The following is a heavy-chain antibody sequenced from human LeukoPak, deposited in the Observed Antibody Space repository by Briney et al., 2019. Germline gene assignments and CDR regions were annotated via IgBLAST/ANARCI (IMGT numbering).Heavy chain of an antibody. J-gene: IGHJ4*02. V-gene: IGHV3-30*02. Sequence: EGSLRLSCAASGFTFSSYGMHWVRQAPGKGLEWVAFIRFGGSNKYYADSVKGRFTISRDNSKNTLYLQMNSLRAEDTAVYYCAKDSYTSPDYWGQGTLVTVSS. CDR1: GFTFSSYG. CDR2: IRFGGSNK. CDR3: AKDSYTSPDY. D-gene: IGHD2-2*02.